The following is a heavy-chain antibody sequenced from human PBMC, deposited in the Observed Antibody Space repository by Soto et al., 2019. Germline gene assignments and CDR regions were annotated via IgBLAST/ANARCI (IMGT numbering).Heavy chain of an antibody. CDR2: ISGSGGNT. CDR3: AKQFYFPDHYGMAV. V-gene: IGHV3-23*01. CDR1: GFTFSSHA. D-gene: IGHD1-26*01. Sequence: EVQLLESGGGLVQPGGSLRLSCAASGFTFSSHAMSWVRQAPGKGLEWVSAISGSGGNTYYADSVKGRFTISRDNSNNTRYLQMNSLSAEDTAMYYCAKQFYFPDHYGMAVWGQGTTVTVSS. J-gene: IGHJ6*02.